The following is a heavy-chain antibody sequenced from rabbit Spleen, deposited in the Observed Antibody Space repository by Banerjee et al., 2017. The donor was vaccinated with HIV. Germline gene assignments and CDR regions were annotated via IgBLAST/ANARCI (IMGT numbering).Heavy chain of an antibody. CDR2: IYAGSSGST. CDR1: GFSFNSGYD. V-gene: IGHV1S40*01. CDR3: AREGGILVAGAFNL. Sequence: QSLEESGGGLVKPGASLTLTCKASGFSFNSGYDMCWVRQAPGKGLEWIACIYAGSSGSTYSAIWAKGRFTISKTSSTTVTLQMTNLTAADTATYFCAREGGILVAGAFNLWGPGTLVTVS. J-gene: IGHJ4*01. D-gene: IGHD4-1*01.